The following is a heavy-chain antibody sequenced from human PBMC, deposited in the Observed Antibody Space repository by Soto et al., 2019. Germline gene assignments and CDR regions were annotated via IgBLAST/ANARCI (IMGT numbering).Heavy chain of an antibody. V-gene: IGHV3-23*01. J-gene: IGHJ4*02. CDR3: AKNYDSSGYYLLVDY. CDR1: GFTFSSYA. CDR2: ISGSGGST. Sequence: EVQLLESGGGLVQPGGSLRLSCAASGFTFSSYAMSWVRQAPGKGLEWVSGISGSGGSTYYADSVKGRFPISRDNSKNTLYLQMNSRRADDTAVYYCAKNYDSSGYYLLVDYWGQGTLVTVSS. D-gene: IGHD3-22*01.